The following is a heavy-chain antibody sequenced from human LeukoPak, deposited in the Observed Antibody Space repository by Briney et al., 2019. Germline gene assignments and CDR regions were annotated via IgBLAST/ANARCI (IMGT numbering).Heavy chain of an antibody. Sequence: GGSLRLSCAASGFTFSSYGMNWVRQAPGKGLEWVSGISGNGGSTYYADSVKGRFTISRDNSKNTLYLQMNSLRAEDTAVYYCAELGITMIGGVWGKGTTVTISS. CDR1: GFTFSSYG. D-gene: IGHD3-10*02. V-gene: IGHV3-23*01. J-gene: IGHJ6*04. CDR3: AELGITMIGGV. CDR2: ISGNGGST.